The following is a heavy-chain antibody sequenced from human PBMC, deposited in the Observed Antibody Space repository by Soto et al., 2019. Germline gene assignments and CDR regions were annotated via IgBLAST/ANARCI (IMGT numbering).Heavy chain of an antibody. CDR3: AKVERAVAGIID. Sequence: EVQLLESGGGVVQPGGSLRLSCAASGFTFSSYAMSWVRQAPGKGLDWVSAISVSVGSTYYADSVKGRFTISRDNSKNTLYLQMNSLRAEDTAVYYCAKVERAVAGIIDWGQGTLVTVSS. V-gene: IGHV3-23*01. J-gene: IGHJ4*02. CDR1: GFTFSSYA. D-gene: IGHD6-19*01. CDR2: ISVSVGST.